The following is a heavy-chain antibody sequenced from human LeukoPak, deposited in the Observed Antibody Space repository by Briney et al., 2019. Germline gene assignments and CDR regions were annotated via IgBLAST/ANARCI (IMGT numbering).Heavy chain of an antibody. CDR3: ARDDCSGGTCLGGY. D-gene: IGHD2-15*01. Sequence: GGSLRLSCAASGFTFGSFSMTWVRQAPGKGLEWVTLISYDGNNKYYADSVKGRFTISRDNSKNTLYLQMNSLRVEDTAVYYCARDDCSGGTCLGGYWGQGTLVTVSS. V-gene: IGHV3-30*03. CDR2: ISYDGNNK. CDR1: GFTFGSFS. J-gene: IGHJ4*02.